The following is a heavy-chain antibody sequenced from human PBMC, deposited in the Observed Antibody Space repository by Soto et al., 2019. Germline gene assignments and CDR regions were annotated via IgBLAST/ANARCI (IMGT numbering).Heavy chain of an antibody. CDR3: ARQFDSDTSGYYYAY. J-gene: IGHJ4*02. D-gene: IGHD3-22*01. CDR2: IMPIFGSA. CDR1: GVTFSTNT. V-gene: IGHV1-69*13. Sequence: ASVKVSCKASGVTFSTNTISWVRQAPGQGLEWMGGIMPIFGSANYAQKFQGRVTITADEYTRTVYMELSRLRSEDTAVYYCARQFDSDTSGYYYAYWGQGTLVTVSS.